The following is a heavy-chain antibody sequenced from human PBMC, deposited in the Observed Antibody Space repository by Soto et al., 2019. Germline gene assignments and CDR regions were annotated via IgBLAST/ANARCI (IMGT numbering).Heavy chain of an antibody. CDR2: IWYDGSNK. D-gene: IGHD3-16*01. Sequence: RRLSCAAFGFTFSSYGMDWVRQSPGKGLEWVGVIWYDGSNKYYAGSLKGRFTISRDNSKNTLYLQMNSVRDEDTAVYYCARVPPDGGLEYWGQGTLVTVSS. V-gene: IGHV3-33*01. CDR1: GFTFSSYG. CDR3: ARVPPDGGLEY. J-gene: IGHJ4*02.